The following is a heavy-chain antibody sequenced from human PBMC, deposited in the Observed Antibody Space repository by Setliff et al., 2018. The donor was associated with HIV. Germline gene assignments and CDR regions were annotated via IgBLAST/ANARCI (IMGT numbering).Heavy chain of an antibody. CDR3: AIHLPPYSGNFDY. J-gene: IGHJ4*01. Sequence: PSETLSLTCTVSGGSISSSSYYWGWIRQPPGKGLEWIGTIYYSGNTYYNPSLKSRVTISVDTSKNQISLKQSAVTAADTAVYFSAIHLPPYSGNFDYWGHGTLVTVSS. V-gene: IGHV4-39*01. CDR1: GGSISSSSYY. D-gene: IGHD5-12*01. CDR2: IYYSGNT.